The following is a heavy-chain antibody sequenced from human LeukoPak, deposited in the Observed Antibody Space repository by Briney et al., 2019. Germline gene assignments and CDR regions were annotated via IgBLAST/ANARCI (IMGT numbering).Heavy chain of an antibody. CDR2: IIPIFGTA. CDR3: ASSKAVGSRFDY. D-gene: IGHD3-10*01. V-gene: IGHV1-69*13. CDR1: GGTFSSYA. Sequence: SVKVSCKASGGTFSSYAISWVRQAPGQGLEWMGGIIPIFGTANYAQKFQGRVTITADESTSTAYMELSSLRSEDTAVYYCASSKAVGSRFDYWGQGALVTVSS. J-gene: IGHJ4*02.